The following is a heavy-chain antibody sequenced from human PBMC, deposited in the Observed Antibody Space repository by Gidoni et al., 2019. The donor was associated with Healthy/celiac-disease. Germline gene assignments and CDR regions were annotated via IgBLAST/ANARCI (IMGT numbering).Heavy chain of an antibody. CDR2: ISSSISYI. V-gene: IGHV3-21*01. D-gene: IGHD1-1*01. CDR3: ARDKVEQKFDY. J-gene: IGHJ4*02. Sequence: EVQLGEFGGGLVKPGGSLRPSGAASGFTFSSYSMNWVRQAPGKGLEWVSSISSSISYIYYADSVKGRFTISRDNAKNSLYLQMNSLRAEDTAVYYCARDKVEQKFDYWGQGTLVTVSS. CDR1: GFTFSSYS.